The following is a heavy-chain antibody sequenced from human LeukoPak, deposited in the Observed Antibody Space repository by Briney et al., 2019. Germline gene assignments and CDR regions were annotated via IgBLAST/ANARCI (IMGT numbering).Heavy chain of an antibody. Sequence: EASVKVSCKASGYTFTSYGISWVRQAPGQGLEWMGWISAYNGNTNYAQKLQGRVTMTTDTSTSTAYMELRSLRSDDTAVYYCASSGITMVRGVMIDWGQGTLVTVSS. D-gene: IGHD3-10*01. CDR3: ASSGITMVRGVMID. CDR1: GYTFTSYG. J-gene: IGHJ4*02. CDR2: ISAYNGNT. V-gene: IGHV1-18*01.